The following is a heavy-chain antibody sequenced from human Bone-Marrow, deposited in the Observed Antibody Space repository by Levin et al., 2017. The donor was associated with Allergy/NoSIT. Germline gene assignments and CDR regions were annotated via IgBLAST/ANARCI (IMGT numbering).Heavy chain of an antibody. D-gene: IGHD3-16*01. CDR2: IWSDGSNK. Sequence: TGGSLRLSCGASGFTFSGHAMHWVRQAPGKGLEWVAQIWSDGSNKYYADTVKGRFTISRDNSKNTVSLQMNSLRAEDTAVYYCARDGQSPAPYSFDIWGQGTMVTVSS. V-gene: IGHV3-33*01. CDR1: GFTFSGHA. CDR3: ARDGQSPAPYSFDI. J-gene: IGHJ3*02.